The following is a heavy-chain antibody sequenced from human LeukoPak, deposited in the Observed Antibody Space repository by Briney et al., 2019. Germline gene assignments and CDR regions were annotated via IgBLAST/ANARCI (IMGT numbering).Heavy chain of an antibody. CDR3: ATNSDYRFEY. Sequence: PGGSLRLSCAASRFTFSSYWMSCVRQAPGRGLEWVANIEKDGSKKNYVDSVKGRFTISRDNAKNSLFLRMNSLRDEDTAVYYCATNSDYRFEYWGQGTLVTVSS. V-gene: IGHV3-7*01. CDR2: IEKDGSKK. J-gene: IGHJ4*02. CDR1: RFTFSSYW. D-gene: IGHD3-22*01.